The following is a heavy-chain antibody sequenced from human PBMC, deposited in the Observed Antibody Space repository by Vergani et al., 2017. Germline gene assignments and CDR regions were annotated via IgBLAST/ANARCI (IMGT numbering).Heavy chain of an antibody. CDR1: GFTFSSYS. J-gene: IGHJ6*02. D-gene: IGHD3-10*01. V-gene: IGHV3-21*01. Sequence: EVQLVESGGGLVKRGGSLRLSCAASGFTFSSYSMNWVRQAPGKGLEWVSSISSSSSYIHYSDSLKGRFTISRDNAKSSLYLQMNSLRAEVTGVYYCARDRYYRGSGSYPYFYYYGLDGWGQGTAVTVSS. CDR3: ARDRYYRGSGSYPYFYYYGLDG. CDR2: ISSSSSYI.